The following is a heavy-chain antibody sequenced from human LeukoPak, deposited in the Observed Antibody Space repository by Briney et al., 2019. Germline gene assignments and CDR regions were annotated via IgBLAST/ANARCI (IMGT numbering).Heavy chain of an antibody. J-gene: IGHJ4*02. CDR1: GFTFSSYW. CDR2: INEDGSEK. Sequence: GGSLRLSCAASGFTFSSYWMHWVRQAPGKGLEWVANINEDGSEKYYVDSVKGRFTISRDNAKNSLYLQMNSLRAEDTAVYYCARYRGYSGYERMDYWGQGTLVIVSS. CDR3: ARYRGYSGYERMDY. D-gene: IGHD5-12*01. V-gene: IGHV3-7*01.